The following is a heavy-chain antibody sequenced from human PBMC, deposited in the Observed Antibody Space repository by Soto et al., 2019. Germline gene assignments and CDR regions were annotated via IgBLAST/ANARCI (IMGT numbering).Heavy chain of an antibody. CDR1: GYTFTSYG. CDR2: ISGYNGNV. Sequence: ASVKVSCKASGYTFTSYGISWVRQAPGQGLEWMGWISGYNGNVYYTQKFQGRVTITADKSTSTAYMELSSLRSEAPAVYYCARGGWLRPFRFFSRGMDVGGEATTVTFPS. CDR3: ARGGWLRPFRFFSRGMDV. J-gene: IGHJ6*04. V-gene: IGHV1-18*01. D-gene: IGHD5-12*01.